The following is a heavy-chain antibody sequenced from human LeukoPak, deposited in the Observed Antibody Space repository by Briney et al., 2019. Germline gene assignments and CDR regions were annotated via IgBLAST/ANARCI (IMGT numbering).Heavy chain of an antibody. CDR3: ARVGQQQLVT. CDR1: GGSISSGSYY. D-gene: IGHD6-13*01. CDR2: IYTSGST. Sequence: SQTLSLTCTVSGGSISSGSYYWSWIRQPAGKGLEWIGRIYTSGSTNYNPSLKSRVTISVDTSKNQFSLKLSSVTAADTAVYYCARVGQQQLVTWGQGTLVTVSS. V-gene: IGHV4-61*02. J-gene: IGHJ5*02.